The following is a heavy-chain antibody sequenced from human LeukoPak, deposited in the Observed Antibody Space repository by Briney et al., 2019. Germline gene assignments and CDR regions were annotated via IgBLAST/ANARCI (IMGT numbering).Heavy chain of an antibody. Sequence: GGSLRLSCSASGFTFSNYEMNWVRQAPGKGLEWVSYIASSGSTIYNADSVKGRFTISRDNAKSSLYLQMNSLRADDTAVYYCATSRGYFFRWFQHWGQGTLVTVSS. CDR1: GFTFSNYE. CDR3: ATSRGYFFRWFQH. CDR2: IASSGSTI. V-gene: IGHV3-48*03. D-gene: IGHD3-22*01. J-gene: IGHJ1*01.